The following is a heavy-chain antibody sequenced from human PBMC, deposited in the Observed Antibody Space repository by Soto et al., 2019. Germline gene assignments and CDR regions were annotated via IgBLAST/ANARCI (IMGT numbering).Heavy chain of an antibody. D-gene: IGHD3-3*01. CDR3: AKDPPGIGVGY. CDR2: INPDGTII. CDR1: GFTFSTYW. Sequence: EVQLVESGGGLVQPGGSLTLSCAASGFTFSTYWMHWVRQAPGKGLVWVSRINPDGTIINYGDSVKGRFTISRDNAKNTLYLHMISLRAEDTAIYYCAKDPPGIGVGYWGQGTLVTVSS. V-gene: IGHV3-74*01. J-gene: IGHJ4*02.